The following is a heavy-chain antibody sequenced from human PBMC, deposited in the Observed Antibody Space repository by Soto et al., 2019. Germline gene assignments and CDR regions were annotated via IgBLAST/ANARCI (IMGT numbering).Heavy chain of an antibody. V-gene: IGHV4-59*01. CDR3: ARAYGGYADY. CDR1: GGSISSYY. J-gene: IGHJ4*02. Sequence: QVQLQESGPGLVKPSETLSLTCTVSGGSISSYYWSWIRQPPGKGLEWIGYIYYSGSTNYNPSLKSRVTRSVDTSKNQFSLQLSSVTSADTAVYYCARAYGGYADYWGQGALVTVSS. CDR2: IYYSGST. D-gene: IGHD5-12*01.